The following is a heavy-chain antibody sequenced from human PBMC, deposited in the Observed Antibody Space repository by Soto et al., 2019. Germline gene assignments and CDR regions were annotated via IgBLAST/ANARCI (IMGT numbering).Heavy chain of an antibody. J-gene: IGHJ6*02. Sequence: PSETLSLTCAVYGGSIRSYYWSWIRQPPGKGLEWIGYIYYSGSTNYNPSLKSRVTISVDTSKNQFSLKLSSVTAADTAVYYCARHGRYSYGPYYYGMDVWGQGTTVTVSS. D-gene: IGHD5-18*01. CDR3: ARHGRYSYGPYYYGMDV. CDR1: GGSIRSYY. CDR2: IYYSGST. V-gene: IGHV4-59*08.